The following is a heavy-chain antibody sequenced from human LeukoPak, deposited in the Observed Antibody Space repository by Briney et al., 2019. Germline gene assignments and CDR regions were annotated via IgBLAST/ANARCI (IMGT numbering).Heavy chain of an antibody. D-gene: IGHD3-3*01. CDR1: GGSFSGYY. CDR2: INHSGST. V-gene: IGHV4-34*01. CDR3: ARGLWSGYYSGAFDY. J-gene: IGHJ4*02. Sequence: SETLSLTCAVYGGSFSGYYWSWIRQPPGEGLERIGEINHSGSTNYNPSLKSRVTISVDTSKNQFSLKLSSVTAADTAVYYCARGLWSGYYSGAFDYWGQGTLVTVSS.